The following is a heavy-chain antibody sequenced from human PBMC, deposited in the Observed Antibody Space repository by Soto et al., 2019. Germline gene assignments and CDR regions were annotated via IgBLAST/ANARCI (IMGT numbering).Heavy chain of an antibody. D-gene: IGHD1-26*01. Sequence: QVQLVQSEGGVVQPGGSLRLSCAASGFTFTTFGMHWVRQAPGKGLEWVAFISYDEINQYYADSVKGRFAISRDISKNTLYLQRDNLRPEDSSVYYCAKVGHMGAYRKSFCDYWGQGTLVTVSS. CDR2: ISYDEINQ. CDR3: AKVGHMGAYRKSFCDY. CDR1: GFTFTTFG. V-gene: IGHV3-30*18. J-gene: IGHJ4*02.